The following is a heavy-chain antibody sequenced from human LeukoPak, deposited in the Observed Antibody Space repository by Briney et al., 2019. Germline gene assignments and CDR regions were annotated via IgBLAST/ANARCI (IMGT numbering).Heavy chain of an antibody. Sequence: PGGSLRLSCAASGFTLSNYAMSWVRQAPGKGLEWVSAISGSGGSTYYADSVKGRFTISRDNSKNTLYLQMNSLRAEDTAVYYCAKNFRLSDPVFDYWGQGTLVTVSS. CDR2: ISGSGGST. CDR1: GFTLSNYA. V-gene: IGHV3-23*01. J-gene: IGHJ4*02. CDR3: AKNFRLSDPVFDY. D-gene: IGHD3-10*01.